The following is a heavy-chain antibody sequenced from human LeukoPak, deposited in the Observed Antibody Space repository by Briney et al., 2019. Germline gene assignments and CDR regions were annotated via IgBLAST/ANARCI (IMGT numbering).Heavy chain of an antibody. D-gene: IGHD2-2*02. V-gene: IGHV1-69*01. CDR1: GYSFTSYW. J-gene: IGHJ6*03. CDR2: IIPIFGTA. Sequence: KISCKGSGYSFTSYWIGWVRQAPGQGLEWMGGIIPIFGTANYAQKFQGRVTITADESTSTAYMDLSSLRSEDTAVYYCARATRADIVVVPAAIEAYYYYYMDVWGKGNTVTVSS. CDR3: ARATRADIVVVPAAIEAYYYYYMDV.